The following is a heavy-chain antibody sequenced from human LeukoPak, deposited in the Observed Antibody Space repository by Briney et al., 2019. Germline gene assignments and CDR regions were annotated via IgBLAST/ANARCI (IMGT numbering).Heavy chain of an antibody. CDR3: ARGSLVRGVISLDY. D-gene: IGHD3-10*01. J-gene: IGHJ4*02. CDR1: GRSISGSSYY. V-gene: IGHV4-31*03. Sequence: SETLSLTCTVSGRSISGSSYYWDWIRQHPGKGLEWIGYIYYSGTTYYNPSLKSRLTISVDTSKNQFSLKLSSVTAADTAVYYCARGSLVRGVISLDYWGQGTLVTVSS. CDR2: IYYSGTT.